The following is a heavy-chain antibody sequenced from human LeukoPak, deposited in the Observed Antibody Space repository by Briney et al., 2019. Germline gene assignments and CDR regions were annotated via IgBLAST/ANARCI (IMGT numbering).Heavy chain of an antibody. CDR2: IYYSGST. Sequence: SETLSLTRTVSGGSISSYYWSWIRQPPGKGLEWIGYIYYSGSTNYNPSLKSRVTISVDTSENQFSLKLSSVTAADTAVYYCARAIVAVAGARSWFDPWGQGTLVTVSS. J-gene: IGHJ5*02. D-gene: IGHD6-19*01. CDR1: GGSISSYY. V-gene: IGHV4-59*08. CDR3: ARAIVAVAGARSWFDP.